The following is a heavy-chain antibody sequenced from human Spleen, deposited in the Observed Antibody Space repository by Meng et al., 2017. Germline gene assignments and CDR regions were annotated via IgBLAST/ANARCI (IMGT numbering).Heavy chain of an antibody. D-gene: IGHD2-21*01. Sequence: QRQGSGHGRVKPSGTLSLTCAVLGGSISSSNWWSWVRQPPGKGLEWIGEIYHSGSTNYNPSLKSRITISVDKPKNQFSLTLSSVTAADTAVYYCTKNDFYCLGYWGQGTLVTVSS. CDR1: GGSISSSNW. J-gene: IGHJ4*02. CDR3: TKNDFYCLGY. V-gene: IGHV4-4*02. CDR2: IYHSGST.